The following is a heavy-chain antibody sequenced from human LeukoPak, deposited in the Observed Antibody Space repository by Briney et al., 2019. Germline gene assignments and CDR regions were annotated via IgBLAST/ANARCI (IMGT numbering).Heavy chain of an antibody. CDR1: GGSFSGYY. Sequence: PSETLSLTCAVYGGSFSGYYWSWIRQPPGKGLEWIGEINHSGSTNYNPSLKSRVTISVDTSKNQFSLKLSSVTAADTAVYYCARGAYYYDSSGYYSPVMFYLDIWGQGTMVTVSS. V-gene: IGHV4-34*01. D-gene: IGHD3-22*01. J-gene: IGHJ3*02. CDR2: INHSGST. CDR3: ARGAYYYDSSGYYSPVMFYLDI.